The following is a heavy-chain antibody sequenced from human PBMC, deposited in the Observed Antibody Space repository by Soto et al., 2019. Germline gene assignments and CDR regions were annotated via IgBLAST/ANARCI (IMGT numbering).Heavy chain of an antibody. J-gene: IGHJ4*02. CDR1: VYTFSSYW. V-gene: IGHV5-51*01. CDR3: ARQPFRMPYFFDS. Sequence: GESLKISCTGSVYTFSSYWIGWVRQMPGKGLECMAMINPGDSDIRYSPSFEGQVTISADKSNTTAYLQWGSLTASDTAMYYCARQPFRMPYFFDSWGPGPLVPAPS. CDR2: INPGDSDI. D-gene: IGHD2-2*01.